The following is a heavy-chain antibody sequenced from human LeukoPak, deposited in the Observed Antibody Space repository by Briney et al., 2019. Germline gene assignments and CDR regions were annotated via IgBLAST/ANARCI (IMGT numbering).Heavy chain of an antibody. CDR2: IYNSGSI. J-gene: IGHJ4*02. CDR1: GGSITSSNW. CDR3: ARGRGYSYASGDYYFDY. D-gene: IGHD5-18*01. Sequence: PSETLSLTCAVSGGSITSSNWWSWVRQPPGKGLEWIGEIYNSGSINYNPSLKSRVTISIDKSKNQFSLKLSSVTAADTAVYYCARGRGYSYASGDYYFDYWGQGTKVTVSS. V-gene: IGHV4-4*02.